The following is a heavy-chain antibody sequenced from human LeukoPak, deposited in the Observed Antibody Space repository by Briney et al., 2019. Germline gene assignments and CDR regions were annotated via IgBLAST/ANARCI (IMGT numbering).Heavy chain of an antibody. V-gene: IGHV3-74*01. CDR2: INTDGSST. J-gene: IGHJ4*02. CDR1: GFTFSNYW. D-gene: IGHD3-22*01. Sequence: PGGSLRLSCAASGFTFSNYWIHWVRQAPGKGLVWVSGINTDGSSTNYADSVKGRFTISRDNSKNTLYLQMNSLRAEDTAVYYCAKEGDSSGLDCWGQGTLVTVSS. CDR3: AKEGDSSGLDC.